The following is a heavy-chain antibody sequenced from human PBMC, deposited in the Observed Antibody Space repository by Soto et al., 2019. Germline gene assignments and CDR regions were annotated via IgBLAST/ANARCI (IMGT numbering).Heavy chain of an antibody. CDR1: GFTFSSHW. V-gene: IGHV3-74*01. CDR3: ACATFGTKNKMDV. J-gene: IGHJ6*02. D-gene: IGHD1-7*01. Sequence: EVQLVESGGGLVQPGGSLRLSCAASGFTFSSHWMHWVRQSPGQGLVWVSRLSSDGNTTHYADSVKGRFTISRVNANNAVDMEMNSFRAEYTAVYFCACATFGTKNKMDVGGQGTTVTVSS. CDR2: LSSDGNTT.